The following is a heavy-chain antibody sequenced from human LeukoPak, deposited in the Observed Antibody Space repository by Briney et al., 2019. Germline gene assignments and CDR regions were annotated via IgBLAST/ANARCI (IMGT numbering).Heavy chain of an antibody. CDR3: ARSLYYYDSTSSSGY. CDR2: INPNSGGT. CDR1: GYTFTGYY. D-gene: IGHD3-22*01. Sequence: ASVKVSCKASGYTFTGYYMHWVRQAPGQGLEWMGWINPNSGGTNYAQKFQGRVTMTRDTSISTAYMELSRLRSDDTAVYYCARSLYYYDSTSSSGYWGQGTLVTVSS. V-gene: IGHV1-2*02. J-gene: IGHJ4*02.